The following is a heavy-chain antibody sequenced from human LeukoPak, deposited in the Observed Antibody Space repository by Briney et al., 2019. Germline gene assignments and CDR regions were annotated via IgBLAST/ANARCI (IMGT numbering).Heavy chain of an antibody. D-gene: IGHD6-19*01. Sequence: SETLSLTCTVSGGPISSYYWSWIRQPPGKGLEWIGYIYYSGSTNYNPSLKSRVTISVDTSKNQFSLKLSSVTAADTAVYYCARVRYKGRSSGWYDYWGQGTLVTVSS. CDR2: IYYSGST. V-gene: IGHV4-59*01. CDR1: GGPISSYY. CDR3: ARVRYKGRSSGWYDY. J-gene: IGHJ4*02.